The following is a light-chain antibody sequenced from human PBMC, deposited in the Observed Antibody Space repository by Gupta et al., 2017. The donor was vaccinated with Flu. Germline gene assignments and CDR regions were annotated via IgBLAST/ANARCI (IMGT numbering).Light chain of an antibody. V-gene: IGLV2-14*01. CDR3: SSYTISNTVV. CDR2: EVS. Sequence: QSALTQPASVSGSLGQSITITCTGSGSDVGAYIYVSWYRQRPDKAPKLMIFEVSNRPSGVSNRFSGSKSGNTASLTISGLQAEDEADYYCSSYTISNTVVFGGGTKLTVL. CDR1: GSDVGAYIY. J-gene: IGLJ2*01.